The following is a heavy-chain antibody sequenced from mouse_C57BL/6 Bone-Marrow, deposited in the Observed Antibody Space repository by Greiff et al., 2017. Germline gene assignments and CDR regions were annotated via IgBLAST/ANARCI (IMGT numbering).Heavy chain of an antibody. Sequence: EVQLQQSGAELVRPGASVKLSCTASGFNIKDDYMHWVKQRPEQGLEWIGWIDPENGDTEYASKVPGKATITADTSSNTAYLQRSSLTSEDTAVYYCTTGGSNFSMDYWGQGTSVPVSS. V-gene: IGHV14-4*01. D-gene: IGHD2-5*01. CDR1: GFNIKDDY. CDR3: TTGGSNFSMDY. J-gene: IGHJ4*01. CDR2: IDPENGDT.